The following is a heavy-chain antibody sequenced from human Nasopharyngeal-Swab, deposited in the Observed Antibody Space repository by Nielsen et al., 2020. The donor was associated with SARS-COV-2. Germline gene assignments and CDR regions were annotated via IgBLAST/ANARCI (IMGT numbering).Heavy chain of an antibody. D-gene: IGHD3-22*01. CDR2: INHSGST. V-gene: IGHV4-34*01. Sequence: PETLSLTCAVYGGSFSGYYWSWIRQPPGKGLEWIGEINHSGSTNYNPSLKSRVTISVDTSKNQFSLKLSSVTAADTAVYYCARATSTPRPQYYYDSSGYYYFDYWGPGTLVAVSS. CDR1: GGSFSGYY. CDR3: ARATSTPRPQYYYDSSGYYYFDY. J-gene: IGHJ4*02.